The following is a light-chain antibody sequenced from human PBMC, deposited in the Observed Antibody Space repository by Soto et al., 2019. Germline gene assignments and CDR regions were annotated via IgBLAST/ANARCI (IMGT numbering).Light chain of an antibody. Sequence: EIVLTQSPGTLSLSPGERATLSCRANQTINNNYLAWYQQKHGQAPRLLLYGASSRATGIPVRFSGSGSGTDFTLTITRLEPEDFAVYYCHQYGSSVLTFGGGTTVEVK. CDR3: HQYGSSVLT. CDR1: QTINNNY. V-gene: IGKV3-20*01. CDR2: GAS. J-gene: IGKJ4*01.